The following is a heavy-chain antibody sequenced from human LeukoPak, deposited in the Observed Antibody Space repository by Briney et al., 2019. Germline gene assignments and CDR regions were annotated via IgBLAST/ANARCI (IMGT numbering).Heavy chain of an antibody. CDR1: GFTFSSYG. D-gene: IGHD6-19*01. CDR3: AKDRKQWLPDY. CDR2: ISYDGSNK. Sequence: GSLRLSCAASGFTFSSYGMHWVRQAPGKGLEWVAVISYDGSNKYYADSAKGRFTISRDNSKNTLYLQMNSLRAEDTAVYYCAKDRKQWLPDYWGQGTLVTVSS. V-gene: IGHV3-30*18. J-gene: IGHJ4*02.